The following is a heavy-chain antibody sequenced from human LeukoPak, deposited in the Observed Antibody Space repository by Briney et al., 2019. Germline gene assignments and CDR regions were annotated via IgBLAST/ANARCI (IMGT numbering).Heavy chain of an antibody. D-gene: IGHD6-19*01. Sequence: GSVKVSCKASGYTFTGYYMHRVRQAPGQGGEWMGWIKPNSGGTNYAQKFQGRVTMTRDTSISTAYMELSRLRSDDTAVYYCARGSSGSYKTVDYWGQGTLVTVSP. CDR2: IKPNSGGT. CDR1: GYTFTGYY. CDR3: ARGSSGSYKTVDY. V-gene: IGHV1-2*02. J-gene: IGHJ4*02.